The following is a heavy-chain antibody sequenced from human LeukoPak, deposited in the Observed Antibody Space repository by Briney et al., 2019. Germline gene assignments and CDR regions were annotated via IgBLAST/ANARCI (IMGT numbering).Heavy chain of an antibody. CDR2: IYHTGSA. J-gene: IGHJ3*02. CDR3: ARVGDSRVVTPGGYSFDI. Sequence: SETLSLTCTVSGDSINDHYWSWIRQHPGKGLEWIGYIYHTGSAYYNPSLKSRITMSVDTSKNQFSLKLSSVTAADTAVYYCARVGDSRVVTPGGYSFDIWGQGTMVTVSS. CDR1: GDSINDHY. V-gene: IGHV4-31*03. D-gene: IGHD4-23*01.